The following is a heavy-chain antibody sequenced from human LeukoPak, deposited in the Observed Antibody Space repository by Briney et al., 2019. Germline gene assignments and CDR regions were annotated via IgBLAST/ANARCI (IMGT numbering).Heavy chain of an antibody. D-gene: IGHD6-19*01. CDR1: GYTFTGYY. CDR2: INPNSGGT. J-gene: IGHJ4*02. CDR3: ARDPSYSSGWYTGVYYFDY. V-gene: IGHV1-2*02. Sequence: ASVKVSCKASGYTFTGYYMHWVRQAPGQGLEWMGWINPNSGGTNYAQKFQGRVTMTRDTSISTAYMELSRLRSDDTAVYYCARDPSYSSGWYTGVYYFDYWGQGTLVTVSS.